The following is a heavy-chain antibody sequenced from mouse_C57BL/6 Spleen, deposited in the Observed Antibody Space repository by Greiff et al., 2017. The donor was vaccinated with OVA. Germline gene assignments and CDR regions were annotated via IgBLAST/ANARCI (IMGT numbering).Heavy chain of an antibody. CDR3: ARFPFITTVVAEVDY. V-gene: IGHV1-64*01. CDR2: IHPNSGST. J-gene: IGHJ4*01. CDR1: GYTFTSYW. Sequence: QVQLQQPGAELVKPGASVKLSCKASGYTFTSYWMHWVKQRPGQGLEWIGMIHPNSGSTNYNEKFKSKATLTVDKSSSTAYMQLSSLTSEDSAVYYCARFPFITTVVAEVDYWGQGTSVTVSS. D-gene: IGHD1-1*01.